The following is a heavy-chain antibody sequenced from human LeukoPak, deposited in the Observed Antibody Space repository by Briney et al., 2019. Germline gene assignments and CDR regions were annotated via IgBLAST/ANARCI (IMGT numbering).Heavy chain of an antibody. CDR1: GFTFSSYW. D-gene: IGHD3-10*01. Sequence: PGGSLRLSCAASGFTFSSYWMSWVRQAPGKGLEWVANIKQDGSEKYYVDSVKGRFTISRDNAKNSLYLQMNSLRAEDTAVYYCVRDHYYGSGSYYYREYYYYGMDVWGQGTTVAVAS. CDR3: VRDHYYGSGSYYYREYYYYGMDV. CDR2: IKQDGSEK. V-gene: IGHV3-7*01. J-gene: IGHJ6*02.